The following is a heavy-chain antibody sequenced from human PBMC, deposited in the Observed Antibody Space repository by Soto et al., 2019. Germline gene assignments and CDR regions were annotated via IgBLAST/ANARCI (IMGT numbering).Heavy chain of an antibody. CDR2: IYYSGST. D-gene: IGHD2-15*01. CDR1: GGSISSSSYY. CDR3: SSVVVAGVDY. J-gene: IGHJ4*02. Sequence: QLQLQESGPGLVKPSETLSLTCTVSGGSISSSSYYWGWIRQPPGKGLEWIGSIYYSGSTYYNPSLKSRVTISVDTSKNQFSLKLGSVTAADTAVYYCSSVVVAGVDYWGQGTLVTVSS. V-gene: IGHV4-39*01.